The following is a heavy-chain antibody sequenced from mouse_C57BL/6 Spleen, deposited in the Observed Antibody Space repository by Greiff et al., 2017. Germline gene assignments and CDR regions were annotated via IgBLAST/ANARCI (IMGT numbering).Heavy chain of an antibody. V-gene: IGHV14-4*01. CDR3: TTNYAY. CDR1: GFNITDDY. J-gene: IGHJ2*01. CDR2: IVPENGDT. Sequence: DVQLQESGAELVRPGASVKLSCTASGFNITDDYMHWVKQRPEQGLEWIGWIVPENGDTAYASQFQGQATITADTSSNTAYRQLSSLTSGDTTVYCCTTNYAYWGQGTTLTVSS.